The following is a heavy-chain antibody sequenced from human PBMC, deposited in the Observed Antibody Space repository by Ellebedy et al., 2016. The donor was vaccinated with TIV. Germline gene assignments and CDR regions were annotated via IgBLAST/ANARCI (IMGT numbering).Heavy chain of an antibody. V-gene: IGHV3-48*02. J-gene: IGHJ4*02. CDR3: ARGQWLNPHFDY. D-gene: IGHD6-19*01. Sequence: GGSLRLSCAASGFTFSSYSMNWVRRAPGKGLEWVSYISSSSSIIYYADSVKGRFTISRDNAKNSLYLQMNSLRDEDTAVYYCARGQWLNPHFDYWGQGTLVTVSS. CDR2: ISSSSSII. CDR1: GFTFSSYS.